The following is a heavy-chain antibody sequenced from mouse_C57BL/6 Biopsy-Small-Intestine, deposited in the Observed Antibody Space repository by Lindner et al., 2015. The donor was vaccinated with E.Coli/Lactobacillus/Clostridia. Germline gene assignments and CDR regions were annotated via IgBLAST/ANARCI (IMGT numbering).Heavy chain of an antibody. J-gene: IGHJ4*01. D-gene: IGHD4-1*01. CDR3: ARKKANWGYAIDY. Sequence: VQLQESGAELVRPGTSVKVSCKASGYAFTNYLIEWVKQRPGQGLEWIGVINPGSGGTNYNEKFKGKATLTADKSSSTAYMQLSSLTSEDSAVYFCARKKANWGYAIDYWGQGTSVTVSS. CDR2: INPGSGGT. CDR1: GYAFTNYL. V-gene: IGHV1-54*01.